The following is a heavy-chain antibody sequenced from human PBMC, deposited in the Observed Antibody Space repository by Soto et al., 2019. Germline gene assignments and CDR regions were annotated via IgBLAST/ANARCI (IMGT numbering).Heavy chain of an antibody. D-gene: IGHD3-16*01. CDR3: AKSSRAHKGAYYYYGMDV. CDR2: ISYDVSNK. V-gene: IGHV3-30*18. J-gene: IGHJ6*02. Sequence: PGGSLRLSCAASGFTFSSYGMHWVRQAPGKGLEWVAVISYDVSNKYYADSVKGRFTISRDNSKNTLYLQMNSLRAEDTAVYYCAKSSRAHKGAYYYYGMDVWGQGTTVTVSS. CDR1: GFTFSSYG.